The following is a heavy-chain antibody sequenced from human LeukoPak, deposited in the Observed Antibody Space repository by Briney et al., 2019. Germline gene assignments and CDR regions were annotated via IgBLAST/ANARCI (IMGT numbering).Heavy chain of an antibody. CDR2: IYSGGST. CDR3: ARALSGWYFDY. CDR1: GFTVSSNY. D-gene: IGHD6-19*01. J-gene: IGHJ4*02. Sequence: GGSLRLSCAASGFTVSSNYMSWVRQAPGKGLEWVSVIYSGGSTYYADSVKGRFTISRDNSKNTLYLQMNSLRAEDTAVYYCARALSGWYFDYWGQGTLVTVSS. V-gene: IGHV3-53*01.